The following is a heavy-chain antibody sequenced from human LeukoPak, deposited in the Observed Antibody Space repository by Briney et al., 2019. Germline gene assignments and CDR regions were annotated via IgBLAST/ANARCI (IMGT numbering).Heavy chain of an antibody. CDR3: ARGGEEGDYGDYGYYHYYMDV. V-gene: IGHV3-30*04. CDR1: GFTFSNYA. Sequence: QAGRSLRLSCAASGFTFSNYAMHWVRQAPGKGLEWVAVISYDGSNKYYADSVKGRFTISRDNSKNTLYLQMNSLRAEDTAVYYCARGGEEGDYGDYGYYHYYMDVWGKGTTVTVSS. CDR2: ISYDGSNK. D-gene: IGHD4-17*01. J-gene: IGHJ6*03.